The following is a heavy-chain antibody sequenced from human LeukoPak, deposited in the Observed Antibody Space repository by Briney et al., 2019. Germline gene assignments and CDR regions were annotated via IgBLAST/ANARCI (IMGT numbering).Heavy chain of an antibody. D-gene: IGHD3-22*01. CDR2: IYYSGST. V-gene: IGHV4-39*01. CDR3: ARHRGSSGYYSTNWFDP. CDR1: GGSISSSSYY. Sequence: SETLSLTCTVSGGSISSSSYYWGWIRQPPGKGLEWIGSIYYSGSTYYNPSLKSRVTISVDTSKNQFSLKLSSVTAADTAVYYCARHRGSSGYYSTNWFDPWGQGTLVTVSS. J-gene: IGHJ5*02.